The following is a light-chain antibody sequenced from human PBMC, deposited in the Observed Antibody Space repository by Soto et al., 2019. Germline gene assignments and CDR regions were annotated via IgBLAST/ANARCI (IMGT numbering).Light chain of an antibody. CDR1: QSVNSN. J-gene: IGKJ1*01. Sequence: EIVMTQSPATLSVSPGERATLSCRASQSVNSNVAWYQQKPGQAPSLLIYDASTRAADIPARVSGSGSGTEFTLTISSLQSKEFAVYYCQQYNNWPQTFGQGTKVDIK. CDR2: DAS. V-gene: IGKV3-15*01. CDR3: QQYNNWPQT.